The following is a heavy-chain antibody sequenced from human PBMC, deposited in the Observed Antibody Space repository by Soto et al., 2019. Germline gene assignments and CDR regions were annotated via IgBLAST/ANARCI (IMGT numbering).Heavy chain of an antibody. CDR1: GYTFTSYG. V-gene: IGHV1-18*01. CDR3: ARSEGGYSGDDQAWMSAFDI. D-gene: IGHD5-12*01. Sequence: QVQLVQSGAEVKKPGASVKVSCKASGYTFTSYGISWVRQAPGQGLEWMGWISAYNGNTNYAQKLQGRVTMTTDTSTSTAHMELRSRRSDDTAVYYCARSEGGYSGDDQAWMSAFDIWGQGKMVTVSS. CDR2: ISAYNGNT. J-gene: IGHJ3*02.